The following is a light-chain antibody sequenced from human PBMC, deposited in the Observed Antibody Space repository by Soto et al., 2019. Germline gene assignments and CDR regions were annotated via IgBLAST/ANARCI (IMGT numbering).Light chain of an antibody. V-gene: IGKV4-1*01. CDR3: QQYYSTPPFT. CDR2: WAS. CDR1: QSVLYSSNNKNY. J-gene: IGKJ3*01. Sequence: DIVMTQSPDSLAVSLGERATINCKSSQSVLYSSNNKNYLAWYQQKPGQPPKLLIYWASTRESGVPDRFSGSGPGTDFTLTINSLPAEDVAVYYCQQYYSTPPFTFGPGTKVDIK.